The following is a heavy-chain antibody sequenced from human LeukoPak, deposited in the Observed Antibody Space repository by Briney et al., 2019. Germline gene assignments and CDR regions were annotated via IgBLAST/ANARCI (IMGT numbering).Heavy chain of an antibody. V-gene: IGHV3-23*01. J-gene: IGHJ4*02. CDR3: AKVKVGREVSQGMAASGLVDY. Sequence: GGSVSLFCAVCGFILSRYAVSWVRHAPGGGLECVSAISGSCGSTYYADSVRGRFTLSRDNYKNTLYLQMNSLRAEDTAVYYCAKVKVGREVSQGMAASGLVDYWGQGTLVTVYS. D-gene: IGHD5-24*01. CDR2: ISGSCGST. CDR1: GFILSRYA.